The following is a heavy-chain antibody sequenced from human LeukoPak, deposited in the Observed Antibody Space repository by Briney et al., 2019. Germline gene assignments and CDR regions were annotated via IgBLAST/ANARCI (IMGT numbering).Heavy chain of an antibody. Sequence: GGSLRLSCAASGFTFSSYGMNWVRQAPGKGLEWVSGISGSGGTTYYADSVKGRFTISRDNSKTSLSLQVSSLRAEDTAVYYCAKTNGYYSDWGQGTLVTVSS. D-gene: IGHD3-22*01. V-gene: IGHV3-23*01. J-gene: IGHJ4*02. CDR3: AKTNGYYSD. CDR2: ISGSGGTT. CDR1: GFTFSSYG.